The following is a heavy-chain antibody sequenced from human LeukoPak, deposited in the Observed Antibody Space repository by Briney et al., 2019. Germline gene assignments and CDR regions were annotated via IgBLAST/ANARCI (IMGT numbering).Heavy chain of an antibody. CDR3: ARGNYGSGSYYVVNFDY. Sequence: SETLSLTCTVSIDSIKNYYWNWIRQPPGKGLEWIGYIYHTGNTNYNPSLKSRLSMSIDPSKNQFPLKLNSVTAADTAVYYRARGNYGSGSYYVVNFDYWGRGTLVTVSS. D-gene: IGHD3-10*01. CDR2: IYHTGNT. J-gene: IGHJ4*02. CDR1: IDSIKNYY. V-gene: IGHV4-59*12.